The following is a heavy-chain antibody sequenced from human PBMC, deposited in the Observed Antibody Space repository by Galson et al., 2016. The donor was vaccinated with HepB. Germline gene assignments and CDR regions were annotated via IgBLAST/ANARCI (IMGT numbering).Heavy chain of an antibody. CDR2: IRHSVSRT. J-gene: IGHJ4*02. CDR1: GLTFSSHA. Sequence: SLRLSCAASGLTFSSHAMTWVRQAPGKGLEWVSTIRHSVSRTYYGDAVKGRFTTFRDNSKSMVFLQMNILRAGDTALYYCVKDWSGQDCSGGTCISYWGQGTLITVSS. CDR3: VKDWSGQDCSGGTCISY. D-gene: IGHD2-15*01. V-gene: IGHV3-23*01.